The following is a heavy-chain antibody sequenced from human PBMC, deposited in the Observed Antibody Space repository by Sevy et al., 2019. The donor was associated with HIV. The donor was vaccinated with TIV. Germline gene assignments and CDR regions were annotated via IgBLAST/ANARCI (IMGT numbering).Heavy chain of an antibody. J-gene: IGHJ4*02. Sequence: ASVKVSCKASGYNFKTYGITWLRQAPGEGFEWMGGISPYNDKTQYEQKFQGRVTMTTDTSTKTVYMELTSLGSDDTAVYYCARGGSSYDVLTYYDHWGQGTLVTVSS. D-gene: IGHD3-9*01. CDR1: GYNFKTYG. CDR3: ARGGSSYDVLTYYDH. CDR2: ISPYNDKT. V-gene: IGHV1-18*01.